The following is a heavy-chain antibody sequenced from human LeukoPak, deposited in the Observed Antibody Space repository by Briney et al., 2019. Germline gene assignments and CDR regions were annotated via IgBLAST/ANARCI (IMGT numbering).Heavy chain of an antibody. CDR1: GFTFSSYW. D-gene: IGHD5-18*01. J-gene: IGHJ4*02. Sequence: KAGGSLRLSCAASGFTFSSYWMHWVRHAPGKGLVWVSRIYSDGSRTSYADSVKGRFTISRDNAKNTLYLQMDSLRAEDTASYYCARGLGGYSYGSHDYWGQGTLVTVSS. CDR3: ARGLGGYSYGSHDY. CDR2: IYSDGSRT. V-gene: IGHV3-74*01.